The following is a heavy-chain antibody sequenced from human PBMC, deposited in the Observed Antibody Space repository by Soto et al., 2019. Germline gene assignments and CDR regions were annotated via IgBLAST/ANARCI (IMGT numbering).Heavy chain of an antibody. J-gene: IGHJ4*02. CDR1: GYTFTSNA. CDR3: ARGIVGATRDY. CDR2: IIAIVGTA. V-gene: IGHV1-69*13. D-gene: IGHD1-26*01. Sequence: SAKVSCEASGYTFTSNALSWVRQAPGQGLEWMGGIIAIVGTANYAQKLQGRVTITADESTSTAYMELSSLRSEDTAVYYCARGIVGATRDYWGQGTLVTVSS.